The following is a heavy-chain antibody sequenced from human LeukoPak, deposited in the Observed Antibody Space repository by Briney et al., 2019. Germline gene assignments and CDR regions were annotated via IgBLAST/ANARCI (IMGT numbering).Heavy chain of an antibody. CDR1: GFTFSSYA. J-gene: IGHJ4*02. V-gene: IGHV3-23*01. CDR3: AKDAVDYGDSPTASDY. Sequence: PGGSLRLSCAASGFTFSSYAMSWVRQAPGKGLEWVSAISGSGGSTYYADSVKGRFTISRDNSKNTLYLQMNSLRAEDTAVYYCAKDAVDYGDSPTASDYWGQGILVTVSS. CDR2: ISGSGGST. D-gene: IGHD4-17*01.